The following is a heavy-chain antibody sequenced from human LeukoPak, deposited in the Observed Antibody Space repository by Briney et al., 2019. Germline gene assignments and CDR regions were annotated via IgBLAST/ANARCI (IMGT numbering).Heavy chain of an antibody. CDR1: GVSFSGYY. CDR2: INHSGST. D-gene: IGHD5-18*01. Sequence: SEPLSLTCAVYGVSFSGYYWSWIRQPPGKGLEWIGEINHSGSTNYNPSLKSRVTISVDTSKNQFSLKLSSVTAADTAVYYCARGYSYLYWGQGTLVTVSS. CDR3: ARGYSYLY. J-gene: IGHJ4*02. V-gene: IGHV4-34*01.